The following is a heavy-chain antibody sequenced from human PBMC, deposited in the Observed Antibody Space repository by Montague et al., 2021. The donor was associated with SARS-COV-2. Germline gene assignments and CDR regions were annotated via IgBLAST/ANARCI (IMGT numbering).Heavy chain of an antibody. CDR1: GGSFSGYY. V-gene: IGHV4-34*01. CDR2: IDDRGRT. D-gene: IGHD3-10*01. CDR3: ARGGGSRNHFGSGSLHY. J-gene: IGHJ4*02. Sequence: SETLSLTCAVYGGSFSGYYWTWIRQPPGKGLEWIGEIDDRGRTTYNPSLKSRVAISSDTPKNQFSLNLTSVTAADAAVYYCARGGGSRNHFGSGSLHYWGQGTLVTVSS.